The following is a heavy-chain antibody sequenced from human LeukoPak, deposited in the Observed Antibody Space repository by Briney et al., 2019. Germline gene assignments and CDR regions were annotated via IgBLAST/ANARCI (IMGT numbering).Heavy chain of an antibody. V-gene: IGHV4-39*01. Sequence: SETLSLTCTVSGGSISSSSYYWGWIRQPPGKGLEWIGSIYYSGSTYYNPSLKSRVTISVDTSKNQFSLKLSYVTAADTAVYYCARQARGYGDRSLWYFDYWGQGTLVTVSS. CDR3: ARQARGYGDRSLWYFDY. CDR1: GGSISSSSYY. D-gene: IGHD4-17*01. J-gene: IGHJ4*02. CDR2: IYYSGST.